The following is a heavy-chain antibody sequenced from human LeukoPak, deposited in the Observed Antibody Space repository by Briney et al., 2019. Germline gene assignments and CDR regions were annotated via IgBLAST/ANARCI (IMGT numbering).Heavy chain of an antibody. CDR1: GGTFSSYD. J-gene: IGHJ5*02. CDR2: IIPIFGTA. Sequence: ASVKVSCKASGGTFSSYDISWVRQAPGQGLEWMGGIIPIFGTANYAQKFQGRVTITTDESTSTAYMELSSLRSEDTAVYYCARECYYDSSGYYYAGWFDPWGQGTLVTVSS. D-gene: IGHD3-22*01. V-gene: IGHV1-69*05. CDR3: ARECYYDSSGYYYAGWFDP.